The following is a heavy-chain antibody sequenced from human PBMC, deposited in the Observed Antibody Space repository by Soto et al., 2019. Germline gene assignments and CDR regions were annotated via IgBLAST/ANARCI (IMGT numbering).Heavy chain of an antibody. CDR2: ILSRGST. CDR3: ARAVSCTSTSCYGPFDY. D-gene: IGHD2-2*01. Sequence: SETPSLSCTVSGGSICSYYWNWIRQHPGKGLEWIGYILSRGSTNYNPSLKSRVTISVDTSKNQFSLNLRSVTAADTAVYYCARAVSCTSTSCYGPFDYWGQGTLVTVSS. CDR1: GGSICSYY. V-gene: IGHV4-59*01. J-gene: IGHJ4*02.